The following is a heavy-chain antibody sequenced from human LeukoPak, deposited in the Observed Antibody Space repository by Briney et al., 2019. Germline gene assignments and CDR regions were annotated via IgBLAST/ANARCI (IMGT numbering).Heavy chain of an antibody. J-gene: IGHJ4*02. CDR3: AISPAIIRPVQFVL. Sequence: GGSLRLSCAASGFIFNNYAMYWVRQAPGKGLEWVSGISGSGSTTYYADSVKGRFTISRDNPKNKLYLQMYSLRAEDAALYYCAISPAIIRPVQFVLWRQGTLVTVSS. D-gene: IGHD2-21*01. V-gene: IGHV3-23*01. CDR1: GFIFNNYA. CDR2: ISGSGSTT.